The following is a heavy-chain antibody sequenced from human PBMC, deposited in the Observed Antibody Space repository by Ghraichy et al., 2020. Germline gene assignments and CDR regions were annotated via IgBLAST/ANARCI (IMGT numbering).Heavy chain of an antibody. D-gene: IGHD3-16*02. CDR3: ARGEGGISDRHFDY. Sequence: ETLSLTCTVSGGSISSYYWSWIRQPPGKGLEWIGYIYYSGSTNYNPSLKSRVTISVDTSKNQFSLKLSSVTAADTAVYYCARGEGGISDRHFDYWGQGTLVTVSS. J-gene: IGHJ4*02. V-gene: IGHV4-59*01. CDR1: GGSISSYY. CDR2: IYYSGST.